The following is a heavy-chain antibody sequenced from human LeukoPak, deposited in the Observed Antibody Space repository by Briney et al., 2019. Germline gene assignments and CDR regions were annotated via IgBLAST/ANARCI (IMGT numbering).Heavy chain of an antibody. CDR2: INHSGST. J-gene: IGHJ6*03. CDR1: GGSFSGYY. Sequence: PSETLSLTCAVYGGSFSGYYWSWIRQPPGKGLEWIGEINHSGSTNYNPSLKSRVTISVDTSKNQFSLKLSSVTAADTAVYYCARRYREQQLVAYYYYMDVWGKGTTVTISS. D-gene: IGHD6-13*01. CDR3: ARRYREQQLVAYYYYMDV. V-gene: IGHV4-34*01.